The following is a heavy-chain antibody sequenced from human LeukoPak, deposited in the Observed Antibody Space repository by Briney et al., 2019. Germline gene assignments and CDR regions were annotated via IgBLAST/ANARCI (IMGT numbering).Heavy chain of an antibody. J-gene: IGHJ4*02. V-gene: IGHV4-39*07. D-gene: IGHD6-19*01. CDR2: IYYSGST. Sequence: SETLSLTCTVSGGSISSSSYYWGWIRQPPGKGLEWIGSIYYSGSTYYNPSLKSRVTISVDTSKNQFSLKLSSVTAADTAVYYCARLKGSGSSGWYFDYWGQGTLVTVSS. CDR1: GGSISSSSYY. CDR3: ARLKGSGSSGWYFDY.